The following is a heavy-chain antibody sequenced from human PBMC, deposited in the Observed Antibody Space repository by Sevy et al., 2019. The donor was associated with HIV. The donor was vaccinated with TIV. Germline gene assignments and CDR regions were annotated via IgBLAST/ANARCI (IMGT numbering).Heavy chain of an antibody. Sequence: GGSLILSCAASGFIFNDYWMHWVRHAPGKGLEWVANITEDGNKQYYVDSVKGRFTISRDNAKSSVFLEMNSLTVDDAAVYYCARAIGAYGSFWDQGTLLTVSS. CDR3: ARAIGAYGSF. D-gene: IGHD3-10*01. J-gene: IGHJ4*02. CDR1: GFIFNDYW. V-gene: IGHV3-7*03. CDR2: ITEDGNKQ.